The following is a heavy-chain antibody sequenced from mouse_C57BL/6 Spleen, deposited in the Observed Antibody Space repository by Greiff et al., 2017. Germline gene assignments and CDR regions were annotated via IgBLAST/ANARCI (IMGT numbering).Heavy chain of an antibody. D-gene: IGHD1-1*01. Sequence: EVKLVESGEGLVKPGGSLKLSCAASGFTFSSYAMSWVRQTPEKRLEWVAYISSGGDYIYYADTVKGRFTISRDNARNTLYLQMSSLKSEDTAMYYCTRGFTTVVATSGYYFDYWGQGTTLTVSS. CDR1: GFTFSSYA. V-gene: IGHV5-9-1*02. J-gene: IGHJ2*01. CDR2: ISSGGDYI. CDR3: TRGFTTVVATSGYYFDY.